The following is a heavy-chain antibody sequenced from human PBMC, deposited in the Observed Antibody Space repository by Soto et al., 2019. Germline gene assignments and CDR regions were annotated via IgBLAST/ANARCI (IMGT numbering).Heavy chain of an antibody. J-gene: IGHJ6*02. CDR2: VSIDGSNT. D-gene: IGHD3-16*01. Sequence: GGSLRLSCAASGFTFSSYWMNWVRQAPGNGLVWVSRVSIDGSNTLYADSVKGRFTISRDNARNTLYLQMNSLRAEDTAVYFCARETWGYYGMDVWGQGTTVTVSS. CDR1: GFTFSSYW. V-gene: IGHV3-74*01. CDR3: ARETWGYYGMDV.